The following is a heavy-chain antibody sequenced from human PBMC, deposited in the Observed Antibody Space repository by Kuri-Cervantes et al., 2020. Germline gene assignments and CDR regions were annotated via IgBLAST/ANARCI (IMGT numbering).Heavy chain of an antibody. D-gene: IGHD3-10*01. J-gene: IGHJ6*02. Sequence: ASVKVSCKASGYTFTSYGISWVRQAPGQGLEWMGWISAYNGNTNYAQKLQGRVTMTTDTSTSTAYMELRSLRSDDTAVYYCARDWNQLWFGELLTTSYYYGMDVWGQGTTVTVSS. V-gene: IGHV1-18*01. CDR2: ISAYNGNT. CDR1: GYTFTSYG. CDR3: ARDWNQLWFGELLTTSYYYGMDV.